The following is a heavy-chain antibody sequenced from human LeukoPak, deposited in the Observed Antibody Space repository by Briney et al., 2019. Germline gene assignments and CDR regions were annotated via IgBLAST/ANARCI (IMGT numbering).Heavy chain of an antibody. Sequence: GRSLRLSCAASGFTFSSYWMSWVRQAPGKGLEWVANIKQDGSEKYYVDSVKGRFTISRDNAKNSLYLQINSLRAEDTAVYYFARKYNWNFVDYWGQEPWSPSPQ. CDR1: GFTFSSYW. CDR2: IKQDGSEK. V-gene: IGHV3-7*01. D-gene: IGHD1-7*01. CDR3: ARKYNWNFVDY. J-gene: IGHJ4*01.